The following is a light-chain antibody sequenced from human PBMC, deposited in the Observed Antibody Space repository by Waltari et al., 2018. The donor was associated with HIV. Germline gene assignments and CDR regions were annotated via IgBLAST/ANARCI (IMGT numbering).Light chain of an antibody. CDR2: DTK. Sequence: QSVLTRPPSVSGAPGQRVTIACPGGSPNIGAGYDVHWYRKLPGTAPKLLIYDTKKRPPGVPDRFSGSKSGTSSSLAITGLQAEDEADYYCQSFDSSLSAVIFGGGTKLTVL. CDR1: SPNIGAGYD. V-gene: IGLV1-40*01. J-gene: IGLJ2*01. CDR3: QSFDSSLSAVI.